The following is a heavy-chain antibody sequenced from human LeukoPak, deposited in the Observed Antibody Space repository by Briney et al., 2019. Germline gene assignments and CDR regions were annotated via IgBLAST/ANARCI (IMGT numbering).Heavy chain of an antibody. J-gene: IGHJ4*02. CDR3: ARANLYSSSWADY. V-gene: IGHV3-21*01. Sequence: PGGSLRLSCAASGFTFSSYSMNWVRQAPGKGLEWVSSISSSSSYIYYADSVKGRFTISRDNAKNSLYLQMNSLRAEDTAVYYCARANLYSSSWADYWGQGTLVTVSS. CDR2: ISSSSSYI. D-gene: IGHD6-13*01. CDR1: GFTFSSYS.